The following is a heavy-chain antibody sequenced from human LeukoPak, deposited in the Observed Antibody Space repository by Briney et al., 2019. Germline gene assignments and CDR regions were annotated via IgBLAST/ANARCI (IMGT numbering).Heavy chain of an antibody. J-gene: IGHJ4*02. V-gene: IGHV3-9*03. D-gene: IGHD3-22*01. Sequence: GRSLRLSCAASGFTFDDYAMHWVRQAPGKGLEWVSGISWNSGSIGYADSVKGRFTISRDNAKNSLYLQMNSLRAEDMALYYCAKALYYSDSSGPFDYWGQGTLVTVSS. CDR1: GFTFDDYA. CDR3: AKALYYSDSSGPFDY. CDR2: ISWNSGSI.